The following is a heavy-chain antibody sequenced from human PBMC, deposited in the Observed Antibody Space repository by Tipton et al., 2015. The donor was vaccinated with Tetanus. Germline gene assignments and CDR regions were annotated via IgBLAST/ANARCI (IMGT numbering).Heavy chain of an antibody. D-gene: IGHD1-1*01. CDR2: LYRDGRT. CDR1: GFIVTPKY. CDR3: ARRSLTNYGLDV. J-gene: IGHJ6*02. V-gene: IGHV3-53*01. Sequence: GSLRLSCAASGFIVTPKYMNWVRQAPGKGLEWVSGLYRDGRTYYADSVKGRFTISRDHAKNTVYLQMNSLRAEDTAVYFCARRSLTNYGLDVWGQGTPVTVSS.